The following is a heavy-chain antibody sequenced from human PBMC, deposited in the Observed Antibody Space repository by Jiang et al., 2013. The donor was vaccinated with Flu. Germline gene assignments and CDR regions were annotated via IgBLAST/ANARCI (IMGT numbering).Heavy chain of an antibody. CDR3: ATSGIYGVRGFDY. V-gene: IGHV1-58*02. D-gene: IGHD2-2*01. J-gene: IGHJ4*02. CDR2: IVVGSGNT. CDR1: GFTFTSSA. Sequence: GAEVKKPGTSVKVSCKASGFTFTSSAMQWVRQARGQRLEWIGWIVVGSGNTNYAQKFQERVTITRDMSTSTAYMELSSLRSEDTAVYYCATSGIYGVRGFDYWGQGTLVTVSS.